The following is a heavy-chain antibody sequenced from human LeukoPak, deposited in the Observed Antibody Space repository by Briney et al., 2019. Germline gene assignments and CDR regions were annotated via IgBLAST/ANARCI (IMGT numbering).Heavy chain of an antibody. CDR2: IRTKANSYAT. V-gene: IGHV3-73*01. CDR3: TRHSGTTNDAFYV. D-gene: IGHD1-1*01. Sequence: DPGGSLRLSCAASGFTFSGSAMHWVRQASGKGLEWVGRIRTKANSYATAYAASVKGRFTISRDDSKNTAYPQMNSLKTEDTAVYYCTRHSGTTNDAFYVWGQGTMVTVSS. CDR1: GFTFSGSA. J-gene: IGHJ3*01.